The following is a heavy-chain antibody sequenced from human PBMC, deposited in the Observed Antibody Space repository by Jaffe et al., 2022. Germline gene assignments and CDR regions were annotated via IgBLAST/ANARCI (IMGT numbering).Heavy chain of an antibody. J-gene: IGHJ4*02. CDR3: TRDYGDYVGYFDY. D-gene: IGHD4-17*01. Sequence: EVQLVESGGGLVQPGRSLRLSCTTSGFTFGDYIMSWVRQAPGKGLEWVGIIRSKAYGGTTEYAASVKGRFTISRDDSKSIAYLQMNSLKTEDTAVYYCTRDYGDYVGYFDYWGQGTLVTVSS. CDR2: IRSKAYGGTT. V-gene: IGHV3-49*04. CDR1: GFTFGDYI.